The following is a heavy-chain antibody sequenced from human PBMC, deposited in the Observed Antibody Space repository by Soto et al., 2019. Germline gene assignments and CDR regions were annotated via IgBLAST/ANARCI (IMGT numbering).Heavy chain of an antibody. Sequence: QPGGSLRLSCEASGFTSGSYWMAWVRQAPGKGLEWVANIQQDGRERHYGDSVKGRFTIPRDNAKNSLYLEMNSLRAEDTAFYYCVREGRLLGAFDIWGQGTMVTVSS. CDR1: GFTSGSYW. CDR3: VREGRLLGAFDI. V-gene: IGHV3-7*03. CDR2: IQQDGRER. J-gene: IGHJ3*02. D-gene: IGHD3-10*01.